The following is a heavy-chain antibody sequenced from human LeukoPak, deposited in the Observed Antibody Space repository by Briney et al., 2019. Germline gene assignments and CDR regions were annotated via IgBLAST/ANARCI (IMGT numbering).Heavy chain of an antibody. V-gene: IGHV4-59*01. J-gene: IGHJ4*02. CDR3: ARVSSYGTPFDY. CDR2: IYYSGST. Sequence: PSETLSLTCTVSGGSISSYYWSWIRQPPGKGLEWIGYIYYSGSTNYNPSLKSRVTISVDTSKNQFSLKLSSVTAADTAVYYCARVSSYGTPFDYWGQGTLVTVSS. D-gene: IGHD5-18*01. CDR1: GGSISSYY.